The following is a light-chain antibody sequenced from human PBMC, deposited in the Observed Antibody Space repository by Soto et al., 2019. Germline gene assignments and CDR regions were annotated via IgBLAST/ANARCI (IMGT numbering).Light chain of an antibody. J-gene: IGKJ3*01. CDR1: QGISNP. CDR2: GAS. Sequence: DIQMTQSPSSLSASVGDRVTITCRASQGISNPLAWFQQKPGKAPKSLIYGASNLQSGLPSKFIRSGSWTDFTLTISSLQPEDFATYDCQHYYSYPFTVGPGTKVVIK. CDR3: QHYYSYPFT. V-gene: IGKV1-16*02.